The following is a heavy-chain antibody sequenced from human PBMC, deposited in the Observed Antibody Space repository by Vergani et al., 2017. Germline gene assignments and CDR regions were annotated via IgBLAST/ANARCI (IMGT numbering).Heavy chain of an antibody. J-gene: IGHJ4*02. CDR3: ARAWIQLWLLDY. CDR1: GGSFSGYY. V-gene: IGHV4-34*01. Sequence: QVQLQQWGAGLLKPSETLSLTCAVYGGSFSGYYWSWIRQPPGKGLEWIGEINHSGSTNYNPSLKSRVTISVETSKNQFSLKLSSVTAADTAVYYCARAWIQLWLLDYWGQGTLVTVSS. D-gene: IGHD5-18*01. CDR2: INHSGST.